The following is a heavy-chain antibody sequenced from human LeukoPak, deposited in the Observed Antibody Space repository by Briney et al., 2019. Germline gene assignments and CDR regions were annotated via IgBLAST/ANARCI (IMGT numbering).Heavy chain of an antibody. CDR2: INPNSGGT. CDR1: GYTFTGYY. J-gene: IGHJ4*02. Sequence: ASVKVSCKASGYTFTGYYMHWVRQAPGQGLEWMGWINPNSGGTSYAQKFQGRVTMTRDTSTSTVYMELSSLRSEDTAVYYCARGLSGITHKIQLWFNGDFWGQGTLVTVSS. D-gene: IGHD5-18*01. V-gene: IGHV1-2*02. CDR3: ARGLSGITHKIQLWFNGDF.